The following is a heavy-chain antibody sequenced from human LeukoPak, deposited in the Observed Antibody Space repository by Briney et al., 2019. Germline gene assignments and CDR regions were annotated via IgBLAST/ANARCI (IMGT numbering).Heavy chain of an antibody. V-gene: IGHV3-49*03. Sequence: QAGGSLRLSCTASGFTFTDYAMSWFRQAPGKGLEWVGFIRSKGYGGTTEYAASVKGRFTISRDESKSIGYLQMNSLKIEDTAVYYCTRDHTAAAGPGWYFDLWGRGTLVTVSS. J-gene: IGHJ2*01. CDR3: TRDHTAAAGPGWYFDL. D-gene: IGHD6-13*01. CDR1: GFTFTDYA. CDR2: IRSKGYGGTT.